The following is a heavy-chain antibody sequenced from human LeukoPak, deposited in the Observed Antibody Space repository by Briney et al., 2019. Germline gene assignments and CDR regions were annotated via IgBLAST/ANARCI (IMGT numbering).Heavy chain of an antibody. D-gene: IGHD4-17*01. CDR2: IYYSGNT. Sequence: PSETLSLTCTASGGSISSSSYYWGWIRQPPGKGLEWIGSIYYSGNTYYNPALKSRVTISVDTSKNQFSLELNSVTAADTAVYYCARHATVTSFTFAHWGQGTLVTVSS. CDR3: ARHATVTSFTFAH. CDR1: GGSISSSSYY. V-gene: IGHV4-39*01. J-gene: IGHJ4*02.